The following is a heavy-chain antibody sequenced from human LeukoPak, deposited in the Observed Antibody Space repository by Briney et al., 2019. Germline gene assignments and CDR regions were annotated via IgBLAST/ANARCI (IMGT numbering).Heavy chain of an antibody. CDR2: ISWNSGSI. J-gene: IGHJ4*02. D-gene: IGHD3-22*01. CDR3: AKDRYYYDSSGQFDY. CDR1: GFTFDDYA. Sequence: GGSPRLSCAASGFTFDDYAMHWVRQAPGKGLGWVSGISWNSGSIGYADSVKGRFTISRDNAKNSLYLQMNSLRAEDTALYYCAKDRYYYDSSGQFDYWGQGTLVTVSS. V-gene: IGHV3-9*01.